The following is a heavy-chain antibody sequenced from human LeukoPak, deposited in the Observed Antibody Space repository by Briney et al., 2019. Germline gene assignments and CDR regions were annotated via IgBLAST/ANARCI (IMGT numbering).Heavy chain of an antibody. J-gene: IGHJ4*02. V-gene: IGHV3-7*01. CDR3: ARGYSGDF. CDR1: GFPFSVYW. D-gene: IGHD5-12*01. CDR2: IKQDGSEK. Sequence: GGSLRLSCTASGFPFSVYWISWGRQAPGKGLEWVANIKQDGSEKYYVDSVKGRFTISRDNAKNSLYLQMNSLRAEDTAVYSCARGYSGDFWGQGTLVTVSS.